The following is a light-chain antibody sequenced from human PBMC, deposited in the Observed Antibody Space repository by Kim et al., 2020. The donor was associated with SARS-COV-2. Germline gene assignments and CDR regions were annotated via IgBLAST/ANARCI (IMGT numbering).Light chain of an antibody. J-gene: IGLJ6*01. CDR3: QSYDSSNQGV. CDR2: EDN. CDR1: SGSIASNY. V-gene: IGLV6-57*02. Sequence: NFMLTQPHSASESPGKTVTISCTGSSGSIASNYVQWYQQRPGSAPTTVIYEDNQRPSGVPDRFSGSIDSSSNSASLTISGLKTEDEADYYCQSYDSSNQGVFGGGTKVTVL.